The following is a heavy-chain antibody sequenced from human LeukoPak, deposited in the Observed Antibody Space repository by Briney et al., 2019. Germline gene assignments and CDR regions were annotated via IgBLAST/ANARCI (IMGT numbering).Heavy chain of an antibody. CDR2: IIPIFGTA. CDR3: ARDWDSGTFN. J-gene: IGHJ4*02. D-gene: IGHD3-10*01. V-gene: IGHV1-69*06. CDR1: GGTFSSYA. Sequence: SVKVSCKASGGTFSSYAISWVRQAPGQGLEWMGGIIPIFGTANYAQKFQGRVTITADKSTSTAYMELSSLRSDDTAVYYCARDWDSGTFNWGQGTLVTVSS.